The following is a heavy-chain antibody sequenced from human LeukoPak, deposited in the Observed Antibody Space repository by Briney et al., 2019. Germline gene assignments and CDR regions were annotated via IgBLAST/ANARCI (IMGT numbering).Heavy chain of an antibody. CDR1: GFTFSSYA. CDR3: AEEDSASFSFDY. V-gene: IGHV3-23*01. CDR2: ISGSGGST. J-gene: IGHJ4*02. D-gene: IGHD1-26*01. Sequence: GGSLRVSCAASGFTFSSYAMRWVRQAPGKGLEWVSAISGSGGSTYYADSVKGRFTISRDNSKNTLYLQMNSLSAADKAVYYCAEEDSASFSFDYWGQGTLVTVSS.